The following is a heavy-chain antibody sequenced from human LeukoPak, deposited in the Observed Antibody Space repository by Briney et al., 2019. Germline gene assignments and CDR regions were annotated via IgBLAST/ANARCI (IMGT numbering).Heavy chain of an antibody. CDR1: GFTFSSYA. CDR3: AKEAPGYFDY. V-gene: IGHV3-23*01. CDR2: ISGSGGST. Sequence: GGSLRLSCAASGFTFSSYAMNWVRHTPGKGLEWVSAISGSGGSTYYADSVEGRVTISRDNSKNTLYLQMNSLRAEDTAVYYCAKEAPGYFDYWGQGTLVTVSS. J-gene: IGHJ4*02.